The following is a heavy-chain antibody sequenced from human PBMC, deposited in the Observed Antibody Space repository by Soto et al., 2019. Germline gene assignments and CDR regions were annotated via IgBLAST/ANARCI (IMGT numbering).Heavy chain of an antibody. V-gene: IGHV1-18*01. D-gene: IGHD2-8*01. J-gene: IGHJ6*02. Sequence: ASVKVSCKASGYTFSRYGLNWVRQAPGQGLEWMGWVSANNGHTNYAQNLQGRVSMTTDTSTSTAYMELRGLTFDDTAVYYCARDIESVTAKHFFYYYAMDVWGQGTTVTVSS. CDR2: VSANNGHT. CDR3: ARDIESVTAKHFFYYYAMDV. CDR1: GYTFSRYG.